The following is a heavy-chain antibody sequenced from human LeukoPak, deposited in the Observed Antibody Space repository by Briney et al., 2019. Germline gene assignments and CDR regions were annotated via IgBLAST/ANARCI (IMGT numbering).Heavy chain of an antibody. D-gene: IGHD6-6*01. CDR2: ISYDGSNK. V-gene: IGHV3-30*18. Sequence: GGSLRLSCAASGFTFSSYGMHWVRQAPGKGLEWVAVISYDGSNKYYADSVKGRSTISRDNSKNTLYLQMNSLRAEDTAVYYCAKGYSAARPRYYYYGMDVWGQGTTVTVSS. CDR1: GFTFSSYG. CDR3: AKGYSAARPRYYYYGMDV. J-gene: IGHJ6*02.